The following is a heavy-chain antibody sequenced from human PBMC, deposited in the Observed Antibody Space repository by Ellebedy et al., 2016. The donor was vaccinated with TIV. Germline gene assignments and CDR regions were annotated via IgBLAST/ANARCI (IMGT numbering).Heavy chain of an antibody. D-gene: IGHD5-18*01. CDR2: ISSSSSTI. V-gene: IGHV3-48*02. Sequence: GESLKISXAASGFTFSSYSMNWVRQAPGKGLEWVSYISSSSSTIYYADSVKGRFTISRDNAKNSLYLQMNSLRDEDTAVYYCARGAAMVSYYYYGMDVWGQGTTVTVSS. CDR3: ARGAAMVSYYYYGMDV. CDR1: GFTFSSYS. J-gene: IGHJ6*02.